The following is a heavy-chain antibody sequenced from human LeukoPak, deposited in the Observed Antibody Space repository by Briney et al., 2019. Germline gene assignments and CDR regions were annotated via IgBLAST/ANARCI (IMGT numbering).Heavy chain of an antibody. V-gene: IGHV1-2*02. J-gene: IGHJ4*02. D-gene: IGHD4-11*01. CDR2: INPNSGET. CDR3: ARDRDYSNTETGFDH. CDR1: GYTFTDYY. Sequence: ASVKVSCKTSGYTFTDYYIHWVRQAPGQGLEWMGWINPNSGETNSAQKFQGRVTMTGDTSISTAYMALRRVTSDDTAVYYCARDRDYSNTETGFDHWGQGTLVTVSS.